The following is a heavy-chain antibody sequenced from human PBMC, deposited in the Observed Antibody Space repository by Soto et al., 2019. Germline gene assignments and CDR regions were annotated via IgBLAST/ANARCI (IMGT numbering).Heavy chain of an antibody. CDR1: GYTFTSYA. V-gene: IGHV1-3*01. CDR3: ARDHFDGDYYYGMDV. CDR2: INAGNGNT. J-gene: IGHJ6*02. D-gene: IGHD3-9*01. Sequence: ASVKVSCKASGYTFTSYAMHWVRQAPGQRLEWMGWINAGNGNTKYSQKFQGRVTITRDTSASTAYMELRSLRSDDTAVYYCARDHFDGDYYYGMDVWGQGTTVTVSS.